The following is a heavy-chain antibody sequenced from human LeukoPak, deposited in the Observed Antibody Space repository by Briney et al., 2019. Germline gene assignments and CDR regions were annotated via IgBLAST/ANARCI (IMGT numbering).Heavy chain of an antibody. CDR3: ARVASRISGYYYGMDV. J-gene: IGHJ6*04. CDR1: GGSLSRYY. V-gene: IGHV4-59*01. D-gene: IGHD2-15*01. Sequence: SETLSLTCTVSGGSLSRYYWSWLRQPPGKGLEWIGYIYYSGSTNYNPSLMSRVTISVDTSKNQFSQKLSSVTAADTAVYYCARVASRISGYYYGMDVWGKGTTVTVSS. CDR2: IYYSGST.